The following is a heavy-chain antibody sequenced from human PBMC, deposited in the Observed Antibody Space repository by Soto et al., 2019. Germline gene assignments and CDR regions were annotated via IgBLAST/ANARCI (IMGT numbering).Heavy chain of an antibody. CDR2: ISYDGSNK. J-gene: IGHJ4*02. CDR1: GFTFSSYG. Sequence: QVQLVESGGGVVQPGRSLRLSCAASGFTFSSYGMHWVRQAPGKGLEWVAVISYDGSNKYYADSVKGRFTISRDNSKNTLYLQMNSLRAEDTAVYYCAKARAYCYDSSALGDYWGQGTLVTVSS. CDR3: AKARAYCYDSSALGDY. V-gene: IGHV3-30*18. D-gene: IGHD3-22*01.